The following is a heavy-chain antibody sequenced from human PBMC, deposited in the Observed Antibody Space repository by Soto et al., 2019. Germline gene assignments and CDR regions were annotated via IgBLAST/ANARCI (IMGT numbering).Heavy chain of an antibody. Sequence: SCAASGFTFSSYAMSWVRQAPGKGLEWVSAISGSGGSTYYADSVKGRFTISRDNSKNTLYLQMNSLRAEDTAVYYCAKVFGAPYYFDYWGQGTLVTVSS. CDR2: ISGSGGST. J-gene: IGHJ4*02. V-gene: IGHV3-23*01. CDR3: AKVFGAPYYFDY. D-gene: IGHD3-10*02. CDR1: GFTFSSYA.